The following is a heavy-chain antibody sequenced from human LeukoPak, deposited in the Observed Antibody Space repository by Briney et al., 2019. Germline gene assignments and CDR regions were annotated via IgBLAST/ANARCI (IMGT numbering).Heavy chain of an antibody. Sequence: GGSLRLSCAVSGFIISNRWICWVSQAPGKGLEWVANINQFGSGEYYVDSVKGRFTISRDDAKYSVFLQMNSLRVEDTAMYYCESRRGYYEVEAYDIWGQGTMVAVSS. CDR3: ESRRGYYEVEAYDI. J-gene: IGHJ3*02. V-gene: IGHV3-7*01. CDR1: GFIISNRW. D-gene: IGHD3-22*01. CDR2: INQFGSGE.